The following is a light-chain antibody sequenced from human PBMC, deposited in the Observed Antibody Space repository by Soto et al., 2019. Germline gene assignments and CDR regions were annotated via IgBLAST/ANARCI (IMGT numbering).Light chain of an antibody. J-gene: IGKJ4*01. Sequence: EIVLTPSQGTLSLSPCERATLSSSASQSVSSLLAWYQQKPGQAPRLLIYGASTRAAGIPARFSGSGSGTEFTPAIYSLQSEDFAVYYCQQYNSWPLTFGRGTKVDIK. CDR1: QSVSSL. V-gene: IGKV3-15*01. CDR3: QQYNSWPLT. CDR2: GAS.